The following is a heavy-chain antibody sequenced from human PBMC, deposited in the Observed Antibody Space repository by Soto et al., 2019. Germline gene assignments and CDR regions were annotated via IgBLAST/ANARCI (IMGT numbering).Heavy chain of an antibody. V-gene: IGHV1-2*04. Sequence: QVQLVQSGAEVKKPGASVKVSCKASGYTFTGYYMHWVRQAPGQGLEWMGWINPNSGGTNYAQKFQGWATMTRDTSISTAYMELSRLRSDDTAVYYCARGDMAARPTQEYYYYYYGMDVWRQGTTVTVSS. CDR3: ARGDMAARPTQEYYYYYYGMDV. J-gene: IGHJ6*02. CDR1: GYTFTGYY. D-gene: IGHD6-6*01. CDR2: INPNSGGT.